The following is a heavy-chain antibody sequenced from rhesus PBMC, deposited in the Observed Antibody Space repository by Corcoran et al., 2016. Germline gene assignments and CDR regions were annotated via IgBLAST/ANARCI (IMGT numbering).Heavy chain of an antibody. CDR3: ARDFRSGIYRDHGYFDL. Sequence: VQLQESGPGPVKPSETLSLTCAVSGGSISSGYYYWSWIRQPPGKGLEWIGYITYSGSTSYNPSLKSRVTISRDTSKNQFSLKLSSVTAADTAVYYCARDFRSGIYRDHGYFDLWGPGTPITISS. D-gene: IGHD2-27*01. CDR2: ITYSGST. V-gene: IGHV4-122*02. J-gene: IGHJ2*01. CDR1: GGSISSGYYY.